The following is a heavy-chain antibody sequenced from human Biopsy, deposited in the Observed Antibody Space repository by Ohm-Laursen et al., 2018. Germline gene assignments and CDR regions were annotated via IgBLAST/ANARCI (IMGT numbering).Heavy chain of an antibody. CDR3: ARDYDTSGYYYVS. D-gene: IGHD3-22*01. CDR1: GGSISNNNYY. CDR2: IFYRGGT. Sequence: SDTLSLTCTVSGGSISNNNYYWGWIRQPPGKGLEWIGSIFYRGGTRYKPSLKSRVNISVDTSKNQFSLKLNSVTAADTAVYYCARDYDTSGYYYVSWGQGTLVTVSS. V-gene: IGHV4-39*01. J-gene: IGHJ5*02.